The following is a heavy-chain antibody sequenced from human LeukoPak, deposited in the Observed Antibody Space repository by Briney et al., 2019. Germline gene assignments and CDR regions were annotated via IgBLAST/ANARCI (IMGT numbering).Heavy chain of an antibody. Sequence: GGSLRLSCAASGFTFSGYGMHWVRQAPGKGLEWVAVIWYDGSNRYHADSVTGRFTISRDNSKNTLYLQMSSLRAEDTALYYCARIGYCSSISCLGEADYWGQGTLVIVSS. CDR2: IWYDGSNR. CDR1: GFTFSGYG. V-gene: IGHV3-33*01. J-gene: IGHJ4*02. D-gene: IGHD2-2*01. CDR3: ARIGYCSSISCLGEADY.